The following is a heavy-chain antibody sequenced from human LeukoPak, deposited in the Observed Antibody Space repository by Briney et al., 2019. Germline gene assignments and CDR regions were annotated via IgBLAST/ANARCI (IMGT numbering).Heavy chain of an antibody. V-gene: IGHV3-9*01. CDR2: ISWNSGSI. CDR3: ARQRGGVSLDY. D-gene: IGHD1-1*01. J-gene: IGHJ4*02. CDR1: GFTFDGYA. Sequence: GGSLRLSCAASGFTFDGYAMHWVRQAPGKGLEWVSGISWNSGSIGYADSVKGRFTISRDNAKNSLYLQMNSLRAEDTALYYCARQRGGVSLDYWGQGTLVTVSS.